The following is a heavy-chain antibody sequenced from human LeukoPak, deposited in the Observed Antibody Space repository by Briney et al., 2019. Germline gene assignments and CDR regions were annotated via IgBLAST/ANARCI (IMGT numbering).Heavy chain of an antibody. V-gene: IGHV1-2*02. CDR2: INPNSGGT. CDR3: ASPYCSSTSCYAYFQH. CDR1: GYTFTVYY. D-gene: IGHD2-2*01. Sequence: ASVKVSCKASGYTFTVYYMHWVRQAPGQGLEWMGWINPNSGGTNYAQKFQGRVTMTRDTSISTAYMELSRLRSDDTAVYYCASPYCSSTSCYAYFQHWGQGTLVTVSS. J-gene: IGHJ1*01.